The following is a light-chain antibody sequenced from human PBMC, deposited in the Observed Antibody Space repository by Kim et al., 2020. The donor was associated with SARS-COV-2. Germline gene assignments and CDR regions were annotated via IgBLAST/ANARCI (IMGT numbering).Light chain of an antibody. Sequence: SPGERATLSCRASQSISSNLAWYQQKPGQAPRLLIYGESTRATGVPARFSGSGFGTEFTLSISSLQSEDFALYFCQQYNDWPPWTFGQGTKVDIK. CDR1: QSISSN. J-gene: IGKJ1*01. CDR3: QQYNDWPPWT. V-gene: IGKV3-15*01. CDR2: GES.